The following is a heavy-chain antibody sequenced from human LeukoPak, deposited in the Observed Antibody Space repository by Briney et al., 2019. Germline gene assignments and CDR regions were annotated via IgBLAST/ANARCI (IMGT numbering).Heavy chain of an antibody. D-gene: IGHD2-15*01. J-gene: IGHJ4*02. CDR3: AREGRVVVAAKAWRYYFDY. CDR1: GYTFTSYD. Sequence: GASVKVSCKASGYTFTSYDINWVRQATGQGLEWMGWMNPNTGNTGYAQNFQGRVTVTRNTSISTAYMELSSLRSEDTAVYFCAREGRVVVAAKAWRYYFDYWGQGTLVTVSS. V-gene: IGHV1-8*01. CDR2: MNPNTGNT.